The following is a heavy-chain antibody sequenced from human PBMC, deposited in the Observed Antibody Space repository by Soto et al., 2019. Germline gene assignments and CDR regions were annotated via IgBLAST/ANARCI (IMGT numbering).Heavy chain of an antibody. CDR2: IYPGDSDT. J-gene: IGHJ6*02. CDR1: GYSFTSYC. V-gene: IGHV5-51*01. D-gene: IGHD6-13*01. CDR3: ARTAAAGKYYYGMDV. Sequence: GESLQISCKGSGYSFTSYCIGWVRQMPGKGLEWMGIIYPGDSDTRYSPSFQGQVTISADKSISTAYLQWSSLKASDTAMYYCARTAAAGKYYYGMDVWGQGTTVTVS.